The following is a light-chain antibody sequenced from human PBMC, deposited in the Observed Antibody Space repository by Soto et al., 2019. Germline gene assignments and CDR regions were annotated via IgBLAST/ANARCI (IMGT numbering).Light chain of an antibody. CDR1: SSNIGAGYD. V-gene: IGLV1-40*01. CDR2: GNN. CDR3: QSYDSSLSGYV. J-gene: IGLJ1*01. Sequence: QSVLTQPPSVSGAPGQRVTISCTGSSSNIGAGYDVHWYQQLPGTAPKLLIYGNNNRPSGVPDRFSGSKSGTSASLAITGLQAEDEAGYSCQSYDSSLSGYVFGTGTKLTVL.